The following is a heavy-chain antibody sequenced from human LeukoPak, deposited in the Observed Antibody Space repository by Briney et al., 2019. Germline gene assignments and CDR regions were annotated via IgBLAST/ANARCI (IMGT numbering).Heavy chain of an antibody. V-gene: IGHV4-59*08. J-gene: IGHJ4*02. D-gene: IGHD1-26*01. CDR1: GGSISSYY. Sequence: SETLSLTCTVSGGSISSYYWSWIRQPPGEGLEWIGYIYYSGSTNYNPSLKSRVTISVDTSKNQFSLKLSSVTAADTAVYYCARQVGATFLDYWGQGTLVTVSS. CDR2: IYYSGST. CDR3: ARQVGATFLDY.